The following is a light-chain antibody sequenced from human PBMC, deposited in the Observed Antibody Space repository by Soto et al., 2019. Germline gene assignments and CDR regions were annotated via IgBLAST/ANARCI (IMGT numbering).Light chain of an antibody. J-gene: IGKJ5*01. V-gene: IGKV3-15*01. Sequence: QSTATPSCSPRDKASLVAGAIKLNSYNLASYQQKPGQAPRLLIYGVSTRATGIPARFSGSGSGTEFTLTITSLQSEDFAVYYCQRRYNWPRVNFGQGTRLE. CDR3: QRRYNWPRVN. CDR1: KLNSYN. CDR2: GVS.